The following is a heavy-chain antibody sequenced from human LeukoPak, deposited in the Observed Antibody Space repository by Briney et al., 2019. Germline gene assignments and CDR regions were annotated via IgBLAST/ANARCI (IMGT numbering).Heavy chain of an antibody. V-gene: IGHV4-34*01. Sequence: PSETLSLTCAVYGGSFSGYYWSWIRQPPGKGLEWIGEINHSGSTNYNPSLKSRVTISVDTSKNQFSLKLSSVTAADTAVYYCARDPHPTTVTYYFDYWGQGTLVTVSS. CDR2: INHSGST. CDR1: GGSFSGYY. J-gene: IGHJ4*02. CDR3: ARDPHPTTVTYYFDY. D-gene: IGHD4-11*01.